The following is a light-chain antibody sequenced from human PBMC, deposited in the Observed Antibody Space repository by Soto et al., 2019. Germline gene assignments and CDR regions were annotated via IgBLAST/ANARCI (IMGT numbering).Light chain of an antibody. J-gene: IGKJ1*01. CDR1: QSISSW. V-gene: IGKV1-5*01. CDR2: DAS. CDR3: QQYNSYSLT. Sequence: DIQMTQSPSTLSASVGDRVTITCRASQSISSWLAWYQQKPGKAPKLLIYDASSLESGVPSRFSGSGSGTEFPLTISSLQPDDCATYYCQQYNSYSLTFGQGTKVEIK.